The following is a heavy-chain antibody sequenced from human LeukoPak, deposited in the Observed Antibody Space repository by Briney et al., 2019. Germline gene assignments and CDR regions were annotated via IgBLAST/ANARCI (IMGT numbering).Heavy chain of an antibody. D-gene: IGHD4-11*01. Sequence: PSETLSLTCTVSGGSISSGDYYWSWIRQPPGKGLEWIGYIYYSGSTNYNPSLKSRVTMSVDTSKNQFSLKLSSVTAADTAVYYCARGIRDTVTTRIDAFDIWGQGTMVTVSS. CDR1: GGSISSGDYY. CDR3: ARGIRDTVTTRIDAFDI. V-gene: IGHV4-61*08. CDR2: IYYSGST. J-gene: IGHJ3*02.